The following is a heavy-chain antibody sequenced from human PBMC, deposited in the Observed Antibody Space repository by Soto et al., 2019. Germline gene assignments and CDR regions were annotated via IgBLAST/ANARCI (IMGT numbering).Heavy chain of an antibody. V-gene: IGHV3-23*01. Sequence: GGSLRLSCAASGFTFTRYSMNWVRQAPGKGLEWVAAISGTGGAAYYADSVKGRFTISRDNSRNTLFLQMNSLRVDDTAIYHCAKPEEVVRGFDFWGLGTLVTVSS. D-gene: IGHD3-10*01. CDR2: ISGTGGAA. J-gene: IGHJ4*02. CDR3: AKPEEVVRGFDF. CDR1: GFTFTRYS.